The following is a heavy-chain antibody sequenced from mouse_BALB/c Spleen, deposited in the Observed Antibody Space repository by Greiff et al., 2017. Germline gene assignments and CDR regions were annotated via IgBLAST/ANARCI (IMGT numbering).Heavy chain of an antibody. J-gene: IGHJ3*01. V-gene: IGHV2-9*02. CDR1: GFSLTSYG. D-gene: IGHD2-1*01. CDR2: IWAGGST. Sequence: VKLVESGPGLVAPSQSLSITCTVSGFSLTSYGVHWVRQPPGKGLEWLGVIWAGGSTNYNSALMSRLSISKDNSKSQVFLKMNSLQTDDTAMYYCARVDYGNQFAYWGQGTLVTVSA. CDR3: ARVDYGNQFAY.